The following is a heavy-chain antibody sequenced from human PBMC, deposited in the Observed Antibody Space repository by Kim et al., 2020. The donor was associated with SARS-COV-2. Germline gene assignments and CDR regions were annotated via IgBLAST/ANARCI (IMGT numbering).Heavy chain of an antibody. Sequence: SETLSLTCTVSGYSISSGYYWGWIRQPPGKGLEWIGSIYHSGSTYYNPSLKSRVTISVDTSKNQFSLKLSSVTAADTAVYYCAIGLGGYYYDSSGRIDYWGQGTLVTVSS. CDR3: AIGLGGYYYDSSGRIDY. J-gene: IGHJ4*02. D-gene: IGHD3-22*01. CDR1: GYSISSGYY. V-gene: IGHV4-38-2*02. CDR2: IYHSGST.